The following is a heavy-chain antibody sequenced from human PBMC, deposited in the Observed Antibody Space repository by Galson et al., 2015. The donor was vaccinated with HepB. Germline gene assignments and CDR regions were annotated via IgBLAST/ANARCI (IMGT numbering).Heavy chain of an antibody. CDR1: GFTFSDFA. Sequence: SLRLSCAASGFTFSDFALHWVRQAPGKGLEWVALISYDGSNVFYGDSVRGRFTVSRDDSKNTLYLQMDSLTAEDTAVYYCARDPATNRVTWNYFDYWGQGTLVTVSS. J-gene: IGHJ4*02. CDR3: ARDPATNRVTWNYFDY. V-gene: IGHV3-30*04. D-gene: IGHD1-1*01. CDR2: ISYDGSNV.